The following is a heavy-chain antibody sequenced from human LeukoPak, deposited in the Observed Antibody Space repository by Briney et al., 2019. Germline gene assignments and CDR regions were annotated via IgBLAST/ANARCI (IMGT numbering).Heavy chain of an antibody. V-gene: IGHV4-59*01. CDR3: ARADGYYYGMDV. J-gene: IGHJ6*02. CDR1: GGSISSYY. Sequence: PSETLSLTCTVSGGSISSYYWSWIRQPPGKGLEWIGYIYYSGSTSYSPSLKSRVLISVDTSKNQFSLNLSSVTAADTAVYYCARADGYYYGMDVWGQGTTVTVSS. CDR2: IYYSGST. D-gene: IGHD5-24*01.